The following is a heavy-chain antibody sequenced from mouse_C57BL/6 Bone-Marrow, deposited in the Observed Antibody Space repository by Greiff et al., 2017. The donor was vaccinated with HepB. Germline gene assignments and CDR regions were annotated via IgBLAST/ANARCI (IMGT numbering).Heavy chain of an antibody. Sequence: VQLQQPGTELVKPGASVKLSCKASGYTFTSYWIHWVKQRPGQGLEWIGNINPRNGGTDYSEKFKSQATLTVDKSSSTAYMQLSSLSSEESAAYYCARVEFDYYGSSYFDYWGQGTTLTVSS. D-gene: IGHD1-1*01. CDR1: GYTFTSYW. V-gene: IGHV1-53*01. CDR2: INPRNGGT. CDR3: ARVEFDYYGSSYFDY. J-gene: IGHJ2*01.